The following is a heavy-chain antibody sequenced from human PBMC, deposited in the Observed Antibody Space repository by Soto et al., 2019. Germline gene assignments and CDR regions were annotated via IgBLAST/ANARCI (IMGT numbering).Heavy chain of an antibody. J-gene: IGHJ1*01. V-gene: IGHV3-30*18. Sequence: QVQLVESGGGVVQPGRSLRLSCVASGFTFSSHGMHWVRQAPGKGLEWVTVISFDGSNTHYADSVKGRFTISRDNSKNTLYLQMNSLRAEDTAVYYCANGDSSGYEYLQNWGQGTLVTVSS. D-gene: IGHD3-22*01. CDR3: ANGDSSGYEYLQN. CDR2: ISFDGSNT. CDR1: GFTFSSHG.